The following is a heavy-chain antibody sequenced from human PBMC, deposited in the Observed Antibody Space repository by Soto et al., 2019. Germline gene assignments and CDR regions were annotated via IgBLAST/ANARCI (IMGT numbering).Heavy chain of an antibody. Sequence: SETLSLTCTVSGGSISSYYWSWIRQPPGKGLEWIGYIYYSGSTNYNPSLKSRVTISVDTSKNQFSLKLSSVTAADTAVYYCARHLVQKGMVRGEYYYYYMDVWGKGTTVTVSS. CDR2: IYYSGST. CDR1: GGSISSYY. V-gene: IGHV4-59*08. CDR3: ARHLVQKGMVRGEYYYYYMDV. J-gene: IGHJ6*03. D-gene: IGHD3-10*01.